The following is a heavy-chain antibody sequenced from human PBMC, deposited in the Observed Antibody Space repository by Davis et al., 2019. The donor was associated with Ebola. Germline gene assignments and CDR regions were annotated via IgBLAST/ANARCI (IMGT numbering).Heavy chain of an antibody. V-gene: IGHV3-30*02. CDR3: ARGGESITMIVVVSSFDY. Sequence: GESLKISCAASGFTFSSYGMHWVRQAPGKGLEWVAFIRYDGSNKYYADSVKGRFTISRDNSKNTLYLQMNSLRAEDTAVYYCARGGESITMIVVVSSFDYWGQGTLVTVSS. J-gene: IGHJ4*02. CDR1: GFTFSSYG. D-gene: IGHD3-22*01. CDR2: IRYDGSNK.